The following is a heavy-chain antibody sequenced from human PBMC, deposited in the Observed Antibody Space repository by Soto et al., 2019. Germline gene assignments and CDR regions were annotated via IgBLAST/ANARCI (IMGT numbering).Heavy chain of an antibody. D-gene: IGHD4-17*01. Sequence: EVQLVESGGGLVKPGGSLRLSCAASGFTFSSYSMNWVRQAPGKGLEWVSFISTGSSYIYYADSGKGRFTISRDNAKNSLYLQMNSLRADDTAVYYCARDSVYGGNPPPFDYWGQGTLVTVSS. CDR3: ARDSVYGGNPPPFDY. J-gene: IGHJ4*02. CDR1: GFTFSSYS. CDR2: ISTGSSYI. V-gene: IGHV3-21*02.